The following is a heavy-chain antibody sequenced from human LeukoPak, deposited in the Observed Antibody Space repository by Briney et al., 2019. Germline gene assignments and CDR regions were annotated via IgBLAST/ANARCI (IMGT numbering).Heavy chain of an antibody. CDR3: ARSIYYYDSSGYSSPPRADAFDI. V-gene: IGHV3-21*01. Sequence: SGGSLRLSCAASGFTFSSYSMNWVRQAPGKGLEWVSSISSSSSYIYYADSVKGRFTISRDNAKNSLYLQMNSLRAEDTAVYYCARSIYYYDSSGYSSPPRADAFDIWGQGTMVTVSS. CDR2: ISSSSSYI. D-gene: IGHD3-22*01. CDR1: GFTFSSYS. J-gene: IGHJ3*02.